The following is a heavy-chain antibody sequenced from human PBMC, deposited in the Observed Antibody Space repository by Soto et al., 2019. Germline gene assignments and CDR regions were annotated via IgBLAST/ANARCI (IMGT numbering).Heavy chain of an antibody. V-gene: IGHV1-69*01. D-gene: IGHD2-2*01. CDR3: ARLRSIGGLAFDI. J-gene: IGHJ3*02. CDR2: IIPIFGTA. CDR1: GGTFSSYA. Sequence: ASGKGSCKASGGTFSSYAISWVRQAPGQGLEWMGGIIPIFGTANYAQKFQGRVTITADESTSTAYMELSSLRSEDTAVYYCARLRSIGGLAFDIWGQGTMVTVSS.